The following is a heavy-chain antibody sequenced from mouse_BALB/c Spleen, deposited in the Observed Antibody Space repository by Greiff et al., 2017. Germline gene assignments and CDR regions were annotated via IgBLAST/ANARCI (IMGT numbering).Heavy chain of an antibody. J-gene: IGHJ3*01. Sequence: VQLQQPGAELVKPGASVKLSCKASGYTFTSYWMHWVKQRPGQGLEWIGEINPSNGRTNYNEKFKSKATLTVDKSSSTAYMQLSSLTSEDSAVYYCARLGVAWGQGTLVTVSA. CDR2: INPSNGRT. V-gene: IGHV1S81*02. CDR1: GYTFTSYW. CDR3: ARLGVA.